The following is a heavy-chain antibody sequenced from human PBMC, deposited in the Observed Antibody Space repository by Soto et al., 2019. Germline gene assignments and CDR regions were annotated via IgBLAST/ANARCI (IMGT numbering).Heavy chain of an antibody. V-gene: IGHV4-61*03. J-gene: IGHJ3*01. D-gene: IGHD2-21*01. CDR2: IYFTGRT. CDR3: ARDLVAIGGRVYAFDL. Sequence: QVQLQESGPGLVRPSETLSLTCTVAGDSVSSGIHHCNWIRQAPGKGLEWIGSIYFTGRTNHNPSLKSRVTISVDTSKNHLSLNLTSVTAADTAVYYCARDLVAIGGRVYAFDLWGQGTMVTVSS. CDR1: GDSVSSGIHH.